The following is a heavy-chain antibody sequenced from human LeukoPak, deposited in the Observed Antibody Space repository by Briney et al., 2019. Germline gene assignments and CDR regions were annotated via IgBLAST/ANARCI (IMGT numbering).Heavy chain of an antibody. CDR2: ISWNSGSI. CDR3: ARKSSGYVAFDY. CDR1: GFTFDDYA. D-gene: IGHD5-18*01. Sequence: GGSLRLSCAASGFTFDDYAMHWVRQAPGKGLEWVSGISWNSGSIGYADSVKGRFTISRDNAKNSLYLQVNSLRAEDTALYYCARKSSGYVAFDYWGQGTLVTVSS. V-gene: IGHV3-9*01. J-gene: IGHJ4*02.